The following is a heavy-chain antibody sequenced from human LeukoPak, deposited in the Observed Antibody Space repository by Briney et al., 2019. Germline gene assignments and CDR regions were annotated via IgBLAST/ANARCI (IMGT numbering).Heavy chain of an antibody. D-gene: IGHD5-12*01. J-gene: IGHJ4*02. Sequence: SETLSLACAVYGGSFSGYYWSWIRQPPGKGLEWIGEINHSGSTNYNPSLKSRVTISVDTSKNQFSLKLSSVTAADTAVYYCARGSGTDIVATNFDYWGQGTLVTVSS. CDR3: ARGSGTDIVATNFDY. CDR2: INHSGST. CDR1: GGSFSGYY. V-gene: IGHV4-34*01.